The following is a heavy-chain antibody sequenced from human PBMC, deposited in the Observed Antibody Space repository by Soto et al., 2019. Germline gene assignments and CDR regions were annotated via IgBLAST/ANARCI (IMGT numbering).Heavy chain of an antibody. CDR1: GFTFSSYE. J-gene: IGHJ6*02. Sequence: GGSLRLSCAASGFTFSSYEMNWVRQAPGKGLEWVSYISSSGSTIYYADSVKGRFTISRDNAKNSLYLQMNSLRAEDTAVYYCARGTDSSSCGFYYYYYGMDVWGQGTTVTVSS. CDR3: ARGTDSSSCGFYYYYYGMDV. CDR2: ISSSGSTI. V-gene: IGHV3-48*03. D-gene: IGHD6-13*01.